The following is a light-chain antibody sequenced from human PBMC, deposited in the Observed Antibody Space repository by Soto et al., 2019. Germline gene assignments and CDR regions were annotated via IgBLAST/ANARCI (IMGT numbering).Light chain of an antibody. CDR2: EVT. CDR3: SSYTNINTRACV. CDR1: SGDIGSYNR. J-gene: IGLJ1*01. V-gene: IGLV2-14*01. Sequence: QSVLTQPPSASGSPGQSITISCTGTSGDIGSYNRVSWYQQHPGKAPKLIIYEVTYRPSGVSNRFSGSKSGNTASLTISGLQAEDEAEYYCSSYTNINTRACVFGTGTKVTVL.